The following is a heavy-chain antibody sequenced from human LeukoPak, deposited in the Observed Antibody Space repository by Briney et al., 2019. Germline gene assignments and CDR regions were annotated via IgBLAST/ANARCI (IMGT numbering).Heavy chain of an antibody. D-gene: IGHD3-22*01. CDR1: GYTFTGYY. J-gene: IGHJ5*02. V-gene: IGHV1-2*02. CDR2: INPNSGGT. Sequence: GASVKVSCKASGYTFTGYYMHWVRQAPGQGLEWMGWINPNSGGTNYTQKFQGRVTMTRDTSISTAYMELSRLRSDDTAVYYCARDARHYYDSSGYPNWFDPWGQGTLVTVSS. CDR3: ARDARHYYDSSGYPNWFDP.